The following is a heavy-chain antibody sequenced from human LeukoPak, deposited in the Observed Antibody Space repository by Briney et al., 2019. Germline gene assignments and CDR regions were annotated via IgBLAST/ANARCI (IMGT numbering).Heavy chain of an antibody. Sequence: ASVKVSRKASGYTFSNYGISWVRQAPGLGLEWMGWTSYNGNTNYAQKLQGRVTMTTDTSTSTAYMELRSLRSDDTAVYYCARSSGWSIRDYFDYWGQGTLVTVSS. J-gene: IGHJ4*02. CDR1: GYTFSNYG. D-gene: IGHD6-19*01. CDR3: ARSSGWSIRDYFDY. V-gene: IGHV1-18*04. CDR2: TSYNGNT.